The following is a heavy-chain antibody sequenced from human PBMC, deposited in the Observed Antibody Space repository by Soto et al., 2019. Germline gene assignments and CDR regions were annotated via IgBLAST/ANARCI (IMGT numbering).Heavy chain of an antibody. V-gene: IGHV2-5*02. J-gene: IGHJ4*02. D-gene: IGHD1-26*01. CDR1: GFSLTTDRVG. CDR3: AHAYGGRSLY. Sequence: QITLKESGPTLVKPTQTLTLTCTFSGFSLTTDRVGVGWIRQPPGEALEWLAVIYWDDSKTYRPSLESRLTITKDTSKNQVALTMTNMDSLDTATYYCAHAYGGRSLYWGQGPLVTVSS. CDR2: IYWDDSK.